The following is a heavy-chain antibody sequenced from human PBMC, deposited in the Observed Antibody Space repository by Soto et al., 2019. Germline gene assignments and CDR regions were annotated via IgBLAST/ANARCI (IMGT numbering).Heavy chain of an antibody. J-gene: IGHJ6*02. CDR3: ARGWVNYGSGSYDV. CDR2: INSDGSST. V-gene: IGHV3-74*01. Sequence: EVQLVESGGGLVQPGGSLRLSCAASFSSYWVHWVREAPGKGLMWVSRINSDGSSTSYADSVKGRFTISRDNAKNTLYLQMNSLRVEDTAVYYCARGWVNYGSGSYDVWGQGTTVTVSS. CDR1: FSSYW. D-gene: IGHD3-10*01.